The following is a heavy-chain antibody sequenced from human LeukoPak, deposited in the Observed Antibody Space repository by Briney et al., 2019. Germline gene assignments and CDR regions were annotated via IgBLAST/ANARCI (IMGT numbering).Heavy chain of an antibody. V-gene: IGHV3-30*02. CDR2: IRYDGSNK. Sequence: GGSLRLSCAASGFTFSSYGIHWVRQAPGKGLEWVAFIRYDGSNKYYADSVKGRFTISRDNSKNTLYLQMNSLRAEDTAVYYCARDPDCSGGSCYRGYYFDYWGQGTLVTVSS. D-gene: IGHD2-15*01. J-gene: IGHJ4*02. CDR1: GFTFSSYG. CDR3: ARDPDCSGGSCYRGYYFDY.